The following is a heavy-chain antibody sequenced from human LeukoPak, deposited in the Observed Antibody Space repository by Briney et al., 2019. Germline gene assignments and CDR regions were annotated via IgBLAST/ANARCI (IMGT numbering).Heavy chain of an antibody. Sequence: PGGSLRLSCAASGFTFSQYWMSWVRQGPGKGLEWVANINQDGSTKYYVDSVKGRFTISRDSAKNSVFLQMNSLRTDDTAVYYCARVGYSSSSFDYWGQGTLVTVSS. V-gene: IGHV3-7*01. J-gene: IGHJ4*02. CDR2: INQDGSTK. CDR3: ARVGYSSSSFDY. CDR1: GFTFSQYW. D-gene: IGHD6-6*01.